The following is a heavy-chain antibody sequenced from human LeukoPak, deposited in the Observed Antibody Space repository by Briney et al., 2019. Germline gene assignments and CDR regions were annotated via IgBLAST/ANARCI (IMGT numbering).Heavy chain of an antibody. V-gene: IGHV1-8*01. CDR3: AGGKDTMSDAFDI. CDR2: MNSNSGNT. J-gene: IGHJ3*02. Sequence: ALVRVSCKASGYTFTNYDINWVRQATGQGLEWMGYMNSNSGNTGYAQKFQGRVTMTRNTSISTAYMELSSLRSEDTAVYYCAGGKDTMSDAFDIWGQGTMVTVSS. D-gene: IGHD3-22*01. CDR1: GYTFTNYD.